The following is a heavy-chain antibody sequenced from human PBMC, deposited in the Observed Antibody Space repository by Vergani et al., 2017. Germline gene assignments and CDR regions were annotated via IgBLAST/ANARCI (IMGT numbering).Heavy chain of an antibody. J-gene: IGHJ4*02. D-gene: IGHD1-7*01. CDR3: ARDPRITGTTAGGMDY. Sequence: QVQLVESGGGVVQPGRSLRLSCAASGFTFSSYGMHWVRKAPGKGLEWVAVIWYDGSNKYYADSVKGRFTISRDNSKNTLYLQMNSLRAEDTAVYYCARDPRITGTTAGGMDYWGQGTLVTVSA. CDR2: IWYDGSNK. CDR1: GFTFSSYG. V-gene: IGHV3-33*01.